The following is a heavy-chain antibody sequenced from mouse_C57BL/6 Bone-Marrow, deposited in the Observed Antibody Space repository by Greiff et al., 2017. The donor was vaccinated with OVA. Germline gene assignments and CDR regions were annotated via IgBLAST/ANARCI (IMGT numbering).Heavy chain of an antibody. CDR3: AKRGDWDGYFDV. D-gene: IGHD4-1*01. Sequence: VQGVESGPGLVQPSQSLSITCTVSGFSLTSYGVHWVRQSPGKGLEWLGVIWRGGSTDYNAAFMSRLSITKDNSKSQVFFKMNSLQADDTAIYYCAKRGDWDGYFDVWGTGTTVTVSS. CDR1: GFSLTSYG. CDR2: IWRGGST. V-gene: IGHV2-5*01. J-gene: IGHJ1*03.